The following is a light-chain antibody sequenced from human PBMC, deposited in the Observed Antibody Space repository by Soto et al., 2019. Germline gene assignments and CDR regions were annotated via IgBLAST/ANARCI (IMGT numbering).Light chain of an antibody. CDR2: EVT. Sequence: QSALTQPASVSGSPGQSITISCTGTGSDIGAYNTVSWYQQHPRRVPRLMIYEVTNRPSGISNRFSGSKSGNTASLTISGLQAEDEGDYYCSSYTRGNTYVFGTGTKLTVL. CDR3: SSYTRGNTYV. J-gene: IGLJ1*01. CDR1: GSDIGAYNT. V-gene: IGLV2-14*01.